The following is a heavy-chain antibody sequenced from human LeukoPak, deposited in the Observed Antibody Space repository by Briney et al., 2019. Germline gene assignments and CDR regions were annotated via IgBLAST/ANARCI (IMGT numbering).Heavy chain of an antibody. CDR3: ASSATTVGYYYGMDV. J-gene: IGHJ6*02. V-gene: IGHV4-59*01. CDR2: IYYSGST. Sequence: SETLSLTCTVSGGSISSYYWSWIRQPPGKELEWIGYIYYSGSTNYNPSLKSRVTISVDTSKNQFSLKLSSVTAADTAVYYCASSATTVGYYYGMDVWGQGTTVTVSS. D-gene: IGHD1-1*01. CDR1: GGSISSYY.